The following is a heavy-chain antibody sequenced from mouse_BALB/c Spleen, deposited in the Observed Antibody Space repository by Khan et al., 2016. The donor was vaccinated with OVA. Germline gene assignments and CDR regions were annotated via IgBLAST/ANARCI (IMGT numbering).Heavy chain of an antibody. CDR1: GYTFTDYF. CDR3: ARKGDDGYFLTY. CDR2: IFPGSGST. Sequence: QVRLQQSGPELVKPGASVKMSCKASGYTFTDYFISWVKQRTGQGLEWIGEIFPGSGSTYYNEKFKGKATLTVDKSSNTAYMQLSSLTSGDSAVYFCARKGDDGYFLTYWGQGTLVTVSA. J-gene: IGHJ3*01. D-gene: IGHD2-3*01. V-gene: IGHV1-77*01.